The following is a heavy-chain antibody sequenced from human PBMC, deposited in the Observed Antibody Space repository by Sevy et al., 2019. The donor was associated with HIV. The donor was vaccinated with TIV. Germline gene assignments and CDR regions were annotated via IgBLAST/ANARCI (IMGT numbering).Heavy chain of an antibody. J-gene: IGHJ4*02. D-gene: IGHD2-2*01. Sequence: GGSLRLSCAASGFTFSSYSMNWVRQAPGKGLEWVSYISNISRTIYYADSVRGRFTISRDNAKNSLYLQMNSLRDEDTAVYYCATLFLYSCQFDCWGQGTLVTVSS. CDR2: ISNISRTI. V-gene: IGHV3-48*02. CDR3: ATLFLYSCQFDC. CDR1: GFTFSSYS.